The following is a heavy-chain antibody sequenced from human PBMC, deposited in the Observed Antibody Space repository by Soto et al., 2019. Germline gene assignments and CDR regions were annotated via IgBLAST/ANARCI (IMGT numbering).Heavy chain of an antibody. CDR1: GFTFSSYA. D-gene: IGHD3-3*01. J-gene: IGHJ4*02. CDR3: ARARNVLRFLVPVDY. CDR2: ISSNGGST. V-gene: IGHV3-64*01. Sequence: GGSLRLSCAASGFTFSSYAVHWVRQAPGKGLEYVSAISSNGGSTYYANSVKGRFTISRDNSKNTLYLQMGSLRAEDMAVYYCARARNVLRFLVPVDYWGQGTLVTVSS.